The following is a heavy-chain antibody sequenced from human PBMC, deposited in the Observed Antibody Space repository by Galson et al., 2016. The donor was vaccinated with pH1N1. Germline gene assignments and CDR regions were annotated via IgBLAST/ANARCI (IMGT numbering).Heavy chain of an antibody. CDR3: ARPAEQQWLVILPFGY. V-gene: IGHV3-48*03. CDR1: GFAFSSYK. D-gene: IGHD6-19*01. J-gene: IGHJ4*02. Sequence: SLRLSCAASGFAFSSYKMNWVRQAPGKGLEWVSHISRSGSTIHYADSVKGRFTVSRDNAKNSLYLQMNSLRAEDTAVYYCARPAEQQWLVILPFGYWGQGILVTVSS. CDR2: ISRSGSTI.